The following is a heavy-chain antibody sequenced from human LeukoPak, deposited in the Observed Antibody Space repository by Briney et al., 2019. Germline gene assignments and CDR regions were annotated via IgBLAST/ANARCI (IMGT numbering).Heavy chain of an antibody. Sequence: GASVKVSRKASGYTFTGYYMHCVRQAPGQGLEWMGRINPNSGGTNYAQKFQGRVTMTRDTSISTAYMELSRLRSDDTAVYYCARYCSSTSCFEAPSASYYFDYWGQGTLVTVSS. V-gene: IGHV1-2*06. CDR1: GYTFTGYY. CDR3: ARYCSSTSCFEAPSASYYFDY. J-gene: IGHJ4*02. CDR2: INPNSGGT. D-gene: IGHD2-2*01.